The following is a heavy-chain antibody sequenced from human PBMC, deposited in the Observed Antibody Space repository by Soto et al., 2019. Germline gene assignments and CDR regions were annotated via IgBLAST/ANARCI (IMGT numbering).Heavy chain of an antibody. V-gene: IGHV4-34*01. J-gene: IGHJ6*02. CDR2: INHSGST. CDR3: ARVTGRYYYGMDV. Sequence: QVQLQQWGAGLLKPSETLSLTCAVYGGSFSGYYWSWIRQPPGKGLEWIGEINHSGSTNYNPSLXXRXXISVDASKNPFSLKLSSVTAADTAVYYCARVTGRYYYGMDVWGQGTTVTVSS. CDR1: GGSFSGYY.